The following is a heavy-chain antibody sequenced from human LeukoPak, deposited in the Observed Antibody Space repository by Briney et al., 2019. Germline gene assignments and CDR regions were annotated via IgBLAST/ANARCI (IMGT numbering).Heavy chain of an antibody. D-gene: IGHD1-14*01. CDR1: GYTFTGYY. CDR2: PNPNSGDT. Sequence: ASVKVSCKASGYTFTGYYMHWVRQAPGQGLEWMGWPNPNSGDTNYAQKFQGRVTTTRDTSTSTAYMELSSLRSDDTAFYYCARDWYFDYWGQGTLVTVSS. J-gene: IGHJ4*02. CDR3: ARDWYFDY. V-gene: IGHV1-2*02.